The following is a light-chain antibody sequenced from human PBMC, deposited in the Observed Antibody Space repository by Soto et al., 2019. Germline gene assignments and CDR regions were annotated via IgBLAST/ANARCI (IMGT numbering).Light chain of an antibody. Sequence: DIVLTQSPCSLSLSPGDRATLSCRASQSVSNNYVSWYQQKPGQAPRLLIHDASSRATGIPDRFSGSGSGTDFTLTISRLELEDFAVYFCQQCATSPLTFGQGTRVDIK. CDR1: QSVSNNY. V-gene: IGKV3-20*01. CDR3: QQCATSPLT. CDR2: DAS. J-gene: IGKJ1*01.